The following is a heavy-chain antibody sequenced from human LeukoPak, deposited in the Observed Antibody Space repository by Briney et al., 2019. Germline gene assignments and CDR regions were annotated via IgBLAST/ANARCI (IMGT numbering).Heavy chain of an antibody. Sequence: PSETLSLTCTVSGGSISSGSYYWSWIRQPAGKGLEWIGRIYTSGSTNYNPSLKSRVTISVDTSKNQFSLKLSSVTAADTAVYYCARLGNPTGYYDSSGYFYWGQGTLVTVSS. CDR3: ARLGNPTGYYDSSGYFY. CDR1: GGSISSGSYY. CDR2: IYTSGST. V-gene: IGHV4-61*02. J-gene: IGHJ4*02. D-gene: IGHD3-22*01.